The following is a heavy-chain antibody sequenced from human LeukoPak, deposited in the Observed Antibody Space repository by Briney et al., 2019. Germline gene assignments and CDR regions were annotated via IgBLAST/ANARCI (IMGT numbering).Heavy chain of an antibody. Sequence: ASVKVSCKASGYTFSGYHIHWVRQAPGQGLEWMGWINPNSGGTNFAPKFHGRVSMTRDTAISTAYMELTSLRSDDTAVYYCARGRRSSNPGIAAAAQIHWFDPWGQGTLVTVSS. CDR3: ARGRRSSNPGIAAAAQIHWFDP. CDR2: INPNSGGT. J-gene: IGHJ5*02. D-gene: IGHD6-13*01. CDR1: GYTFSGYH. V-gene: IGHV1-2*02.